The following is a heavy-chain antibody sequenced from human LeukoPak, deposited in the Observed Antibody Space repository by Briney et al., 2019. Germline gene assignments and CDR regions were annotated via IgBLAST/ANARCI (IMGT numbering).Heavy chain of an antibody. D-gene: IGHD3-16*01. CDR1: GYSISSGYY. V-gene: IGHV4-38-2*02. CDR2: IYHSGST. J-gene: IGHJ4*02. Sequence: SETLSLTCTVSGYSISSGYYWGWIRQPPGKGLEWIGSIYHSGSTYYNPSLKSRVTISVDTSKNQFSLKLSSVTAADTAVYYCVRDLAFTFGGFTNPRFDYWGQGTLVTVSS. CDR3: VRDLAFTFGGFTNPRFDY.